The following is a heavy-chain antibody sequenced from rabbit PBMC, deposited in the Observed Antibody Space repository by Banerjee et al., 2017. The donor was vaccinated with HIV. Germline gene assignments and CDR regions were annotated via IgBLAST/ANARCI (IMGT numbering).Heavy chain of an antibody. CDR3: ARDGYAGYAGSNL. V-gene: IGHV1S40*01. Sequence: QSLEESGGGLVKPGASLTLTCTASGFTISSSYWICWVRQAPGKGLEWIACIDASSGAPWYASWAKGRFTIAKTSSTTVTLQMTSLTAADTATYFCARDGYAGYAGSNLWGPGTLVTVS. J-gene: IGHJ4*01. CDR2: IDASSGAP. D-gene: IGHD4-2*01. CDR1: GFTISSSYW.